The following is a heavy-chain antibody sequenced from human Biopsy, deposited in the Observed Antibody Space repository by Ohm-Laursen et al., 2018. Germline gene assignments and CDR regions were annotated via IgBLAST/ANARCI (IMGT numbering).Heavy chain of an antibody. Sequence: SDTLSLTCAVYGESFNGYYWSWIRQTPGKGLEWIGEINHSGRTNYNPSLKSRVTISVDTSKNQFSLGLNSVTAADTAVYYCARATNSTGWPYYYFYGMDVWGQGTTVTVSS. CDR3: ARATNSTGWPYYYFYGMDV. CDR1: GESFNGYY. CDR2: INHSGRT. J-gene: IGHJ6*02. D-gene: IGHD2/OR15-2a*01. V-gene: IGHV4-34*01.